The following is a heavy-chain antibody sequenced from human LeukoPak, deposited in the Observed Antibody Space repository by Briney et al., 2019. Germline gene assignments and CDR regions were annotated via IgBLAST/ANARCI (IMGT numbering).Heavy chain of an antibody. J-gene: IGHJ4*02. D-gene: IGHD3-16*01. CDR1: GFTFSSYA. CDR3: AREREKNHLLCGDYFDY. CDR2: ISSDGSNK. V-gene: IGHV3-30*01. Sequence: GASLRLSCAASGFTFSSYAMHWVRQSPGKGLEWVAVISSDGSNKYYADSVKGRFTISRDNSKNKLYLQMNSLRAEDTAVYYCAREREKNHLLCGDYFDYWGQGTLVTVSS.